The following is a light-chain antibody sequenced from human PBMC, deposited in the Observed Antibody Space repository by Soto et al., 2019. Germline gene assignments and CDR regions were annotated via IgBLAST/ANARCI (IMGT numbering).Light chain of an antibody. Sequence: EIVMTQSPATLSVSPGERASLSCRASQSVGSNLAWYQQTAGQAPGLLIYGASTRATGIPARFSGSASGTEFTPTFSSVQSEDFAVYSCQQYTSWPYTFGQGTKLEIK. J-gene: IGKJ2*01. V-gene: IGKV3-15*01. CDR2: GAS. CDR3: QQYTSWPYT. CDR1: QSVGSN.